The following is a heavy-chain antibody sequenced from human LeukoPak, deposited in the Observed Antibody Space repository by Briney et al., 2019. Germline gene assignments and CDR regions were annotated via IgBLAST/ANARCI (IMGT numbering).Heavy chain of an antibody. Sequence: AASVKVSCKASGGTFSSYAISWVRQAPGQGLEWMGRIIPILGIANYAQKFQGRVTITADKSTSTAYMELSSLRSEDTAVYYCARDLRRIAIYGSGTYWGGGKGYWGQGTLVTVSS. CDR1: GGTFSSYA. CDR3: ARDLRRIAIYGSGTYWGGGKGY. D-gene: IGHD3-10*01. V-gene: IGHV1-69*04. J-gene: IGHJ4*02. CDR2: IIPILGIA.